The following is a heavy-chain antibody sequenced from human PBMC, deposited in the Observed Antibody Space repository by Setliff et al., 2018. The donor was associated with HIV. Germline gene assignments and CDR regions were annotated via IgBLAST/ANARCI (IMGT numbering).Heavy chain of an antibody. CDR3: ARDRSYPFPYWDY. Sequence: SETLSLTCTVSGGSIIINDYYWGWIRQSPGKGLEWIGSIVYSGTTYYNVSLESRVTISVDTSKNQFSLKLSSVTAADTAVYYCARDRSYPFPYWDYWGQGTLVTVSS. V-gene: IGHV4-39*02. CDR1: GGSIIINDYY. D-gene: IGHD2-8*02. J-gene: IGHJ4*02. CDR2: IVYSGTT.